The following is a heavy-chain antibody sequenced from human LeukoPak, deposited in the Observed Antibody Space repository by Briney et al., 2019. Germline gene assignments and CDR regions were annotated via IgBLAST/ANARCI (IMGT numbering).Heavy chain of an antibody. CDR2: TYYRSKWYN. CDR1: GDSLSSNSAA. V-gene: IGHV6-1*01. Sequence: SQTLSLTCAISGDSLSSNSAAWNWIRQSPSRGLEWLGRTYYRSKWYNDYAVSVKSRITINPDASKNQFSLQLNSVTPEDTAVYYCARAGITGTLRNYYYRGMDVWGQGTTVTVSS. CDR3: ARAGITGTLRNYYYRGMDV. D-gene: IGHD1-20*01. J-gene: IGHJ6*02.